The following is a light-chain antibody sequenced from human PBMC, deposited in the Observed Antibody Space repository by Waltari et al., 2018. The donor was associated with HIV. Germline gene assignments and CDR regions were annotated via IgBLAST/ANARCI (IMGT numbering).Light chain of an antibody. CDR2: YAS. J-gene: IGLJ2*01. Sequence: YVLTQPPSVSVATEKTSRITCGGANIRSKSVHWYQQKPGQAPQLVIYYASARPSVIPVRFSGFNSGNTATLTISRVEAGDEADYYCQVWDSSSDHVVFGGGTNLTVL. CDR1: NIRSKS. CDR3: QVWDSSSDHVV. V-gene: IGLV3-21*04.